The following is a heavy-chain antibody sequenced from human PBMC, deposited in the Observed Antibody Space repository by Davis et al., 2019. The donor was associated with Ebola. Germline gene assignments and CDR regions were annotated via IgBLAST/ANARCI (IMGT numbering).Heavy chain of an antibody. J-gene: IGHJ4*01. Sequence: PSETLSLTCSVSGDSIYDNYYWSWVRQPPGKGLEWVRSVFPSGNTNYNPSLKSRVSMSIDTSKRQFSLRLNSLIAADTAVYFCARGAKGLFGSVLEMFDYWGHGTLVTVSS. CDR1: GDSIYDNY. CDR3: ARGAKGLFGSVLEMFDY. D-gene: IGHD5-24*01. V-gene: IGHV4/OR15-8*02. CDR2: VFPSGNT.